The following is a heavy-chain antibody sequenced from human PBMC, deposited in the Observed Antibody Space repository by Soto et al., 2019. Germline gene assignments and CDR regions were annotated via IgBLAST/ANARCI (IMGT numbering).Heavy chain of an antibody. D-gene: IGHD2-15*01. Sequence: EVQLLESGGNLVQPGGSLRLSCAASGFTFSSYVMSWVRQAPGKGLEWVSTISGSGASIYDADSVKGRFTISRDNSKNTVYLQMNSLRAEDTAVYYCAKDGLGSCTGGTCYGSDYWCKGTLVTVSS. CDR1: GFTFSSYV. CDR3: AKDGLGSCTGGTCYGSDY. CDR2: ISGSGASI. J-gene: IGHJ4*02. V-gene: IGHV3-23*01.